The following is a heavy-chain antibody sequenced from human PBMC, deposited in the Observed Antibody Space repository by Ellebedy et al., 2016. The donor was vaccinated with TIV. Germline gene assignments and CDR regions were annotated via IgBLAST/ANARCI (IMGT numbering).Heavy chain of an antibody. V-gene: IGHV1-8*01. Sequence: ASVKVSCXASGYTFTSYDINWVRQATGQGLEWMGWMNPNSGNTGYAQKFQGRVTMTRNTSISTAYMELSSLRSEDTAVYYCARGSYSSSWYGINYYYYYMDVWGKGTTVTVSS. J-gene: IGHJ6*03. CDR1: GYTFTSYD. D-gene: IGHD6-13*01. CDR2: MNPNSGNT. CDR3: ARGSYSSSWYGINYYYYYMDV.